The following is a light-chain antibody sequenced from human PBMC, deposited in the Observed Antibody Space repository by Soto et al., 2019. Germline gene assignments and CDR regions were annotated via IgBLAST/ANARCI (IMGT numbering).Light chain of an antibody. CDR3: LQRSDWPRT. J-gene: IGKJ1*01. CDR1: QGVSNH. Sequence: EIVLTQSPATLSLSPGERATLSCRASQGVSNHLVWYQQKPGQAPRLLIYGASNRATDIPARFSGTGSGTDFALTIRSLEPEDFAVYYCLQRSDWPRTFGQGTRVEIK. V-gene: IGKV3-11*01. CDR2: GAS.